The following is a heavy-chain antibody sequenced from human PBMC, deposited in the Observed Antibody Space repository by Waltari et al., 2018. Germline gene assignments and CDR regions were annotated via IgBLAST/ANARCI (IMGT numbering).Heavy chain of an antibody. D-gene: IGHD3-10*01. Sequence: QVQLVQSGAEVKKPGASVKVSCKASGYTFTSYYMHWVRQAPGQGLEWMGIINPSGGSTSYAQKFQGRVTMTRDTSTSTVYMELSSLRSEDTAVYYCASSGRVVVNWFDPWGQGTLVTVSA. CDR3: ASSGRVVVNWFDP. CDR1: GYTFTSYY. J-gene: IGHJ5*02. CDR2: INPSGGST. V-gene: IGHV1-46*01.